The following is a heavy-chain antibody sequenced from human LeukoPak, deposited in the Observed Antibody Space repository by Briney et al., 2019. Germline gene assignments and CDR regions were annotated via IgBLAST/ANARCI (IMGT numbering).Heavy chain of an antibody. J-gene: IGHJ5*02. CDR1: GFTFDDNA. CDR2: ISWNSGSI. D-gene: IGHD5-18*01. V-gene: IGHV3-9*01. CDR3: AKENTAAGFDP. Sequence: GRSLRLSCAASGFTFDDNAMHWVRQAPGKGLEWVSGISWNSGSIGYADSVKGRFTISRDNAKNSLYLQMNSLRAEDTALYYCAKENTAAGFDPWGQGTLVTVSS.